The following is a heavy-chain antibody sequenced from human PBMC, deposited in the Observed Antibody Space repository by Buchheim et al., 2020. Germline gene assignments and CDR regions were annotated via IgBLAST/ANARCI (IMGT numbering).Heavy chain of an antibody. D-gene: IGHD2-2*01. CDR3: ARGPPVQGYCSSTSCYDFDY. V-gene: IGHV1-2*04. CDR2: INPNSGGT. CDR1: GYTFTGYY. J-gene: IGHJ4*02. Sequence: QVQLVQSGAEVKKPGASVKVSCKASGYTFTGYYMHWVRQAPGQGLEWMGWINPNSGGTNYAQKFQGWVTMTRETSISKAYMELSRLRSDDTAVYYCARGPPVQGYCSSTSCYDFDYWGQGTL.